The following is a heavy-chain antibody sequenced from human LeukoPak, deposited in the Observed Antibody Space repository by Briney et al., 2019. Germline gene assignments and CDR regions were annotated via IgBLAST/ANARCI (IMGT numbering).Heavy chain of an antibody. CDR1: GFTFGDYA. Sequence: PGGSLRLSCTTSGFTFGDYAMNWVRQAPGKGLEWISFIRSRAYGGTIEYAASVKGRFTISRDDSKRIAYLRMNSLKTEDTAVYYCTRGLGDHCTGTTCYESLLVSWGQGGLVTVSS. D-gene: IGHD2-2*01. CDR3: TRGLGDHCTGTTCYESLLVS. V-gene: IGHV3-49*04. CDR2: IRSRAYGGTI. J-gene: IGHJ4*02.